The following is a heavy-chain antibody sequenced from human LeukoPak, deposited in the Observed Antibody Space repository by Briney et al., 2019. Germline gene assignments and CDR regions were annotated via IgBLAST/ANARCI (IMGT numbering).Heavy chain of an antibody. CDR2: ISGSGGST. CDR3: AKGAFLLYDSSGYYPFDP. Sequence: GGSLRLSCAASGFTFSSYAMSWVRQAPGKGLEWVSAISGSGGSTYYADSVKGRFTISRGNSKNTLYLQMNSLRAEDTAVYYCAKGAFLLYDSSGYYPFDPWGQGTLVTVSS. D-gene: IGHD3-22*01. J-gene: IGHJ5*02. V-gene: IGHV3-23*01. CDR1: GFTFSSYA.